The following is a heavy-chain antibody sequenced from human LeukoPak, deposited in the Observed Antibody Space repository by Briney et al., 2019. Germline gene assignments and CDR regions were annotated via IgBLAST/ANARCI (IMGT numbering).Heavy chain of an antibody. V-gene: IGHV1-69*13. D-gene: IGHD5-18*01. CDR1: GGTFSSYA. J-gene: IGHJ6*03. CDR2: IIPIFGTA. CDR3: ARDRPDTAMVTSYYYYYMDV. Sequence: SVKVSCKASGGTFSSYAISWVRQAPGQGLEWMGGIIPIFGTANYAQKFQGRVTITADESTSTAYMELSSLRSEDTAVYYCARDRPDTAMVTSYYYYYMDVWGKGTTVTISS.